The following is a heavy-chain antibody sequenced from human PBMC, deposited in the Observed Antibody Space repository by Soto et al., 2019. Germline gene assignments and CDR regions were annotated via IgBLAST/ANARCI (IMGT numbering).Heavy chain of an antibody. CDR2: SSSSGKTR. D-gene: IGHD2-2*01. CDR3: ARTPASSSSSWPYYYYSYMDV. V-gene: IGHV3-11*01. Sequence: GGSLRLSCAASGFTFSDYYMSWIRQAPGKGLEWVSYSSSSGKTRYYADSVKGRFTISRDNAKNSLSLEMNSLRAEDTAVYYCARTPASSSSSWPYYYYSYMDVWGKGTTVTVSS. J-gene: IGHJ6*03. CDR1: GFTFSDYY.